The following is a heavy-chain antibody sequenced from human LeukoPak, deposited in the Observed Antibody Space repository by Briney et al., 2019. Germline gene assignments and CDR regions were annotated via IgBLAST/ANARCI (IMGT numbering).Heavy chain of an antibody. CDR1: GFTFSSYG. Sequence: GGSLRLSCAASGFTFSSYGMHWVRQAPGKGLEWVAVISYDGSNKYYADSVKGRFTISRDNPKNTLYLQMNSLRAEDTAVYYYAKGPNDYVWGSYPDYWGQGTLVTVSS. CDR3: AKGPNDYVWGSYPDY. V-gene: IGHV3-30*18. D-gene: IGHD3-16*02. J-gene: IGHJ4*02. CDR2: ISYDGSNK.